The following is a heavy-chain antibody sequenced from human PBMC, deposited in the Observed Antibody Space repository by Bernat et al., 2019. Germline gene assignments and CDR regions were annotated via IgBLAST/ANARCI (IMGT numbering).Heavy chain of an antibody. CDR3: AREGLTYYFDY. CDR2: IKSKTDGGTT. V-gene: IGHV3-15*01. CDR1: GFTFSNAW. D-gene: IGHD1-14*01. J-gene: IGHJ4*02. Sequence: EVQLVESGGGLVKPGGSLRLSCAASGFTFSNAWMSWVRQAPGKGLEWVGRIKSKTDGGTTDYAAPVKGRFTISRDDSKNTLYLQMNSLRDEDTAVYYCAREGLTYYFDYWGQGTLVTVSS.